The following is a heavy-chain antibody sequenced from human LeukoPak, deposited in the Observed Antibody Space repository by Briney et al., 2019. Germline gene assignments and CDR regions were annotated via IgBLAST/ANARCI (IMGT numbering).Heavy chain of an antibody. J-gene: IGHJ5*02. V-gene: IGHV1-46*01. D-gene: IGHD2-2*01. CDR2: IYPGGGWT. Sequence: ASVKVSCKASGASISNYYIHWVRQAPGQGLEWVGLIYPGGGWTNYAQKFQGRVTMTTDTSTSTVYMELSSLRSEDTAVYYCARDMPHNCFDPWGQGTLVTVSP. CDR3: ARDMPHNCFDP. CDR1: GASISNYY.